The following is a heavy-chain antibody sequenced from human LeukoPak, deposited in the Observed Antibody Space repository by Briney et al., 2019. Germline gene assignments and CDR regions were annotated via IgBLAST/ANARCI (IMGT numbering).Heavy chain of an antibody. D-gene: IGHD2-2*01. CDR1: GGSISSFY. Sequence: SETLSLTCTVSGGSISSFYWSWVRQPPGNGLGWSGYIYYSGSTNYNPSLKSRVTISVDTSKNQFSLKLSSVTAADTAVYYCARGGKPYQVLTFEDPLTYWGQGTLVTVSS. V-gene: IGHV4-59*01. CDR2: IYYSGST. J-gene: IGHJ4*02. CDR3: ARGGKPYQVLTFEDPLTY.